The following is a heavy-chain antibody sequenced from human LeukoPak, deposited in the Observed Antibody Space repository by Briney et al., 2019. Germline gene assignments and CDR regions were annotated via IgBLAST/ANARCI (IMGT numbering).Heavy chain of an antibody. Sequence: GESLKISCKGSGYSFTSYWIGWVHQMPGKGLEWMGIIYPGDSDTRYSPSFQGQVTISADKSISTAYLQWSSLKASDTAMYYCARHDSSSWYSPNNWFDPWGQGTLVTVSS. J-gene: IGHJ5*02. CDR1: GYSFTSYW. CDR2: IYPGDSDT. CDR3: ARHDSSSWYSPNNWFDP. V-gene: IGHV5-51*07. D-gene: IGHD6-13*01.